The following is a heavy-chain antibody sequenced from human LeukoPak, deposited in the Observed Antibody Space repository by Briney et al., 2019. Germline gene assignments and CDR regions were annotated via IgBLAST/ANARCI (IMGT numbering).Heavy chain of an antibody. Sequence: GGSLRLSCAASGVTFSSYAITWVRQAPGKGLEWVSAITGSGGSTYYADSVKGRFTISRDNSKNTLSLQMNSLRAEDTAVYYCAKGRCSGGSCYTDYWGQGTLVTVSS. D-gene: IGHD2-15*01. CDR2: ITGSGGST. CDR1: GVTFSSYA. J-gene: IGHJ4*02. CDR3: AKGRCSGGSCYTDY. V-gene: IGHV3-23*01.